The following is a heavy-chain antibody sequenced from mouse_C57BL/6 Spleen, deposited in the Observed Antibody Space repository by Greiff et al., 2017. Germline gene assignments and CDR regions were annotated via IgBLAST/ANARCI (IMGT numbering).Heavy chain of an antibody. CDR3: AINWDRGGGFDY. CDR2: INPNNGGT. J-gene: IGHJ3*01. V-gene: IGHV1-26*01. D-gene: IGHD4-1*02. Sequence: VQLQQSGPELVKPGASVKISCKASGYTFTDYYMNWVKQSPGKSLEWIGDINPNNGGTSYNQKFKGKATLTVDKSSSTAYMELRSLTSEDSAVYYCAINWDRGGGFDYWGQGTLVTVSA. CDR1: GYTFTDYY.